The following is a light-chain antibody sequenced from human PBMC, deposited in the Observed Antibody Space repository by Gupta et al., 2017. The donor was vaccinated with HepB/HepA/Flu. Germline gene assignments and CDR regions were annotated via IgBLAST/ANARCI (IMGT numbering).Light chain of an antibody. CDR3: SSYTSSSTYV. CDR2: DVS. V-gene: IGLV2-14*03. Sequence: QSALTQPASVSGSPGQSITIPCPGTSSDVGGYNYVSWYQQHPGKAPKLMIYDVSNRPSGVSNRFSGSKSGNTASLTISGLQAEDEADYYCSSYTSSSTYVFGTGTKGTVL. CDR1: SSDVGGYNY. J-gene: IGLJ1*01.